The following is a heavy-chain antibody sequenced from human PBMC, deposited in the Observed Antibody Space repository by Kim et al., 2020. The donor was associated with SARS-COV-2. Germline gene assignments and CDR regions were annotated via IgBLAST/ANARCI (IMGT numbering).Heavy chain of an antibody. CDR1: GFTFSSYS. J-gene: IGHJ4*02. CDR3: AREGNWNYGPAPFDY. Sequence: GGSLRLSCAASGFTFSSYSMNWVRQAPGKGLEWVSYISSSSSTIYYADSVKGRFTISRDNAKNSLYLQMNSLRDEDTAVYYCAREGNWNYGPAPFDYWGQGTLVTVSS. V-gene: IGHV3-48*02. CDR2: ISSSSSTI. D-gene: IGHD1-7*01.